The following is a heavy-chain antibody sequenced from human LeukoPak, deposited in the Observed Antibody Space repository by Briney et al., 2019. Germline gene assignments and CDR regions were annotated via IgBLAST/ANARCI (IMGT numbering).Heavy chain of an antibody. CDR3: ARGITMIVVAPGY. D-gene: IGHD3-22*01. V-gene: IGHV3-30*04. CDR1: GFTFSSYA. Sequence: GGPLRLSCAASGFTFSSYAMHWVRHAPGKGLEWVAVISYDGSNKYYADSVKGRFTISRDNSKNTLYLQMNSLRAEETAVYYCARGITMIVVAPGYWGQGTLLTVSS. CDR2: ISYDGSNK. J-gene: IGHJ4*02.